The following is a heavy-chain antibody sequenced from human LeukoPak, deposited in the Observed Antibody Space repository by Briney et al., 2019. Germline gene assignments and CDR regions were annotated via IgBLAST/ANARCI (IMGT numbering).Heavy chain of an antibody. CDR1: GGTFSSYA. Sequence: SVTVSCKASGGTFSSYAISWVRQAPGQGLEWMGGIIPIFGTANYAQKFQGRVTITADESTSTAYMELSSLRSEDTAVFYCARISLGAIWGYYYGMDVWGQGTTVTVSS. J-gene: IGHJ6*02. CDR3: ARISLGAIWGYYYGMDV. V-gene: IGHV1-69*13. D-gene: IGHD1-26*01. CDR2: IIPIFGTA.